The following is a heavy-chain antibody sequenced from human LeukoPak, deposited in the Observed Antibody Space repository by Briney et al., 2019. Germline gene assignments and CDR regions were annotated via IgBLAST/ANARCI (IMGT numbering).Heavy chain of an antibody. Sequence: ASVKVSCKASGGTFSSYAISWVRQAPGQGLEWMGGIIPIFATANYAQKFQGRITITADESTSTAYMELSSLRSEDTAVYYCARGPITTRSHFDYWGQGTLVTVSS. CDR1: GGTFSSYA. CDR3: ARGPITTRSHFDY. V-gene: IGHV1-69*13. J-gene: IGHJ4*02. CDR2: IIPIFATA. D-gene: IGHD3-22*01.